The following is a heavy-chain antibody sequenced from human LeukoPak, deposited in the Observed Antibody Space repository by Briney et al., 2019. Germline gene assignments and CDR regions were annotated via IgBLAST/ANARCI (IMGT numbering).Heavy chain of an antibody. CDR1: GGSISSSSYY. CDR3: ARRTLWPIAFDI. D-gene: IGHD1-14*01. Sequence: PSETLSLTCTVSGGSISSSSYYWGWIRQPPGKGLEWIGSIYYSGSTYYNPSLKSRVTISVDTSKNQFSLKLSSVTAADTAVYYCARRTLWPIAFDIWGQGTMVTVSS. V-gene: IGHV4-39*07. CDR2: IYYSGST. J-gene: IGHJ3*02.